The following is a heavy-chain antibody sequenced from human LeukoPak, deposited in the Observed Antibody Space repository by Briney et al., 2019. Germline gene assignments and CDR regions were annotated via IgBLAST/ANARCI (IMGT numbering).Heavy chain of an antibody. D-gene: IGHD1-26*01. J-gene: IGHJ1*01. CDR3: AKKVVVGATSPYSDFQD. V-gene: IGHV3-23*01. Sequence: GGSLRLSCVASGFTFSSCAMAWVRQAPGKGLEWVSANSGSGVTTHNAGSVKGRFSISRDNSKNTLYLQMNSLRAEDTALYYCAKKVVVGATSPYSDFQDWGQGTLVTVSS. CDR2: NSGSGVTT. CDR1: GFTFSSCA.